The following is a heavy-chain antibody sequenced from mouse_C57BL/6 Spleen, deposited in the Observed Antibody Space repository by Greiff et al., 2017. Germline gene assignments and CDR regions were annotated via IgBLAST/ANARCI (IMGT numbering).Heavy chain of an antibody. J-gene: IGHJ4*01. CDR1: GYTFTSYW. D-gene: IGHD2-3*01. CDR2: INPSNGGT. CDR3: ARLDDGCYGRDYAMDY. Sequence: QVQLQQPGTELVKPGASVKLSCKASGYTFTSYWMHWVKQRPGQGLEWIGNINPSNGGTNYNEKFKSKATLTVDKSSSTAYMQLSSLTSEDSAVYYGARLDDGCYGRDYAMDYWGQGTSVTVSS. V-gene: IGHV1-53*01.